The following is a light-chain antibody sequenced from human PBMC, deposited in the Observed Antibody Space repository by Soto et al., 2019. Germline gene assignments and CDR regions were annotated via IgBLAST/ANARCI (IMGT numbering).Light chain of an antibody. Sequence: QSALTQPASVSGSPGQSITISCTGTRSDVGGYNYVSWYQQHPGKAPKLMIYDVSNRPSGVSNRFSGSKSGNTASLTISGLQAEDEADYYCSSYTSSSTVVFGGETKLTVL. CDR2: DVS. CDR3: SSYTSSSTVV. CDR1: RSDVGGYNY. V-gene: IGLV2-14*01. J-gene: IGLJ2*01.